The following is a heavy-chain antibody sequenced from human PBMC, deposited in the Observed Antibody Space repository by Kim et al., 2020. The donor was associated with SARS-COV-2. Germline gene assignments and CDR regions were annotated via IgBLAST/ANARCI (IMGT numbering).Heavy chain of an antibody. V-gene: IGHV3-23*01. J-gene: IGHJ4*02. Sequence: DSVKGRFSIHRDDANNTLSKHMNSRRAEDTAVYYCAEDQYDSRGARYDYWGQGTLVTVSS. D-gene: IGHD3-22*01. CDR3: AEDQYDSRGARYDY.